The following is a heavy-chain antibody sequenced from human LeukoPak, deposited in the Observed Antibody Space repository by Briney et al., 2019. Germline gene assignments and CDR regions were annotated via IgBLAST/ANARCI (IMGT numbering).Heavy chain of an antibody. CDR2: IKQDGSEK. V-gene: IGHV3-7*01. D-gene: IGHD6-13*01. CDR3: ARDSAGNDY. Sequence: GGSLRLSFAASGFTFSTYWMSWVRQAPGKGLEWVANIKQDGSEKYYVDSVKGRFTISRDNAKNSLYLQMNSLRAEDTAMYYCARDSAGNDYWGQGTLVTVSS. J-gene: IGHJ4*02. CDR1: GFTFSTYW.